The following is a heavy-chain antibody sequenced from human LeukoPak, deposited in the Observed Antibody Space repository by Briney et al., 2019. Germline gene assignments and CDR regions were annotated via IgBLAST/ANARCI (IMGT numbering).Heavy chain of an antibody. J-gene: IGHJ6*03. D-gene: IGHD4-11*01. CDR2: IYSSGST. CDR1: GGSISGYY. Sequence: SETLSLTCTVPGGSISGYYWSWIRLSPGKGLEWIAYIYSSGSTNYNPSLKSRVAISIDTSKNQFSLQMSSVTAADTAVYYCGREGHYSQNVNSYYMDVWGKGTTVTVSS. CDR3: GREGHYSQNVNSYYMDV. V-gene: IGHV4-59*01.